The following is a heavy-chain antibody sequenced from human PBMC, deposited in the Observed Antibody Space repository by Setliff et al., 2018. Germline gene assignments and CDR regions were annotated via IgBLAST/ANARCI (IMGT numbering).Heavy chain of an antibody. D-gene: IGHD2-2*01. CDR1: GFRISFREYW. CDR2: IDKDGSST. J-gene: IGHJ4*02. V-gene: IGHV3-74*01. Sequence: PGGSLRLSCAASGFRISFREYWMFWVRQAPGKGLEWVARIDKDGSSTVYADSVKGRFTISRDNSKNTLYLQMDSLRVEDTAVYYCVRGEMFSTSPRADWGQGTQVTVSS. CDR3: VRGEMFSTSPRAD.